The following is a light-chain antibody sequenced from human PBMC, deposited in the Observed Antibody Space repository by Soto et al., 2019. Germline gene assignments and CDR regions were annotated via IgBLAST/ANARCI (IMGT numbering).Light chain of an antibody. CDR3: SSYGGTNNVV. CDR2: EVT. Sequence: QSVLTQPPSASGSPGQSVTICCTGTSSDVGGYKYVSWYQHHPGKAPKVVIYEVTKRPSGVPDRFSGSQSGNTASLTVSGLQAEDEADYYCSSYGGTNNVVFGGGTKLTVL. J-gene: IGLJ2*01. V-gene: IGLV2-8*01. CDR1: SSDVGGYKY.